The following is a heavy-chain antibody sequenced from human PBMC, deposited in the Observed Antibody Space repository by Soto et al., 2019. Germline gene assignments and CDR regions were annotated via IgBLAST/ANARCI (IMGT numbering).Heavy chain of an antibody. CDR2: NYYSGST. CDR1: GGSVSSYY. J-gene: IGHJ4*02. Sequence: QVQLQESGPGLVKPSETLSLTCTFSGGSVSSYYWSWVRQLPGNRLEWIEYNYYSGSTNYNPSLKSRVTISVDTSKTQFSLELRSVTAADTAVYYCARDFVGSGYDWGQGTLVTVSS. CDR3: ARDFVGSGYD. D-gene: IGHD5-12*01. V-gene: IGHV4-59*02.